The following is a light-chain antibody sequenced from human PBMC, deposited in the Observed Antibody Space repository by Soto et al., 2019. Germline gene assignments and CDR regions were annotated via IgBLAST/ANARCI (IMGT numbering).Light chain of an antibody. V-gene: IGKV1-9*01. Sequence: DIQLTQSPSFLSASVGDRVTITCRASHDISSYLTCYQQKPGKAPTVLIYAASTLQGGVPSRFSGSGSGTEFTLTISSLQSEDFASYYCQQHKDYPLTFGRGTRLEIK. CDR3: QQHKDYPLT. CDR1: HDISSY. CDR2: AAS. J-gene: IGKJ5*01.